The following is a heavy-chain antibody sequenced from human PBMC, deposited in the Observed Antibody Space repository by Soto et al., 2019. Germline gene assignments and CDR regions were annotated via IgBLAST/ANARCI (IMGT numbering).Heavy chain of an antibody. V-gene: IGHV3-33*01. J-gene: IGHJ4*02. CDR2: KWYDGSNK. D-gene: IGHD6-6*01. CDR1: GFTFSSYG. Sequence: GGSLRLSCEASGFTFSSYGMHWVRQAPGKGLEWVEVKWYDGSNKYYADSVKGRFTISRDNSKNTLYLQMNSLRAEDTAVYYCARDYGSSSAYFDYWGQGTLVTVSS. CDR3: ARDYGSSSAYFDY.